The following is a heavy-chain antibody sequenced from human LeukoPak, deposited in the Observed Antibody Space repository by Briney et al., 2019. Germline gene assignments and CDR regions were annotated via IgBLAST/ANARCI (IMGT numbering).Heavy chain of an antibody. V-gene: IGHV3-23*01. CDR3: AKVFRRFGVKRPHDY. D-gene: IGHD3-10*01. J-gene: IGHJ4*02. CDR1: GFTFSSYA. Sequence: PGGSLRLSCAASGFTFSSYAMSWVRQAPGKGLEWVSAISGSGGSTYYADSVKGRFTISSDNSKNMLYLQMNSLRAEDTAVYYCAKVFRRFGVKRPHDYWGQGTLVTVSS. CDR2: ISGSGGST.